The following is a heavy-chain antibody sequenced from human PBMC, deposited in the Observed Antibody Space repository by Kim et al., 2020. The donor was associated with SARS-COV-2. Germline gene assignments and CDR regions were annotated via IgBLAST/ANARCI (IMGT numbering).Heavy chain of an antibody. J-gene: IGHJ6*02. CDR3: ARDGVNSYGDYPIRPYHGMDV. CDR2: ISSSSSTI. Sequence: GGSLRLSCAASGFTFSSYSMNWVRQAPGKGLEWVSYISSSSSTIYYADSVKGRFTISRDNAKNSLYLQMNSLRAEDTAVYYCARDGVNSYGDYPIRPYHGMDVWGQGTTVTVSS. D-gene: IGHD4-17*01. V-gene: IGHV3-48*04. CDR1: GFTFSSYS.